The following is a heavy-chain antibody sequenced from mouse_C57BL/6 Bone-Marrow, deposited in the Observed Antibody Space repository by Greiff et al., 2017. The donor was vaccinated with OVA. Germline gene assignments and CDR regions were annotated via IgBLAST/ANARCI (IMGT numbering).Heavy chain of an antibody. CDR3: ARSNWGYATDY. CDR2: IDPSDSYT. CDR1: GYTFTSYW. V-gene: IGHV1-59*01. J-gene: IGHJ4*01. D-gene: IGHD4-1*01. Sequence: QVQLQQPGAELVRPGTSVKLSCKASGYTFTSYWMHWVKQRPGQGLEWIGVIDPSDSYTNYNQKFKGKATLTVDTSSSTAYMQLSSLTSEDSAVYYCARSNWGYATDYWGQGTSVTVSS.